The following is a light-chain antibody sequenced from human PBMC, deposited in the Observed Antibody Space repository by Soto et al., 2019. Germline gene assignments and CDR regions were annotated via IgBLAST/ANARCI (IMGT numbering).Light chain of an antibody. V-gene: IGKV1-17*03. CDR3: LQYSSPPFT. J-gene: IGKJ4*02. CDR1: QGISNS. CDR2: AAS. Sequence: DIQMTQSPSAMSASLGDRVTITCRASQGISNSLAGFQQKPGKVPKRLISAASSWESGVPPRFSGSGFGTVFTLPIISMEPEEYATYSFLQYSSPPFTFGGATKREIK.